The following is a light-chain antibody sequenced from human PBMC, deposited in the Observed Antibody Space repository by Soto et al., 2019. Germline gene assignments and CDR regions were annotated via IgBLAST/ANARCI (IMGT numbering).Light chain of an antibody. J-gene: IGLJ2*01. CDR3: RSYTSSSTVV. CDR2: DVS. V-gene: IGLV2-14*01. Sequence: QSALTQPASVSGSPGQSITISCTGTSSDVGGYNYVSWYQQHPGKAPKLMIYDVSNRPSGVSNRFSGSKSRNTASLTISGLQAEDEADYYCRSYTSSSTVVFGGGTKLTVL. CDR1: SSDVGGYNY.